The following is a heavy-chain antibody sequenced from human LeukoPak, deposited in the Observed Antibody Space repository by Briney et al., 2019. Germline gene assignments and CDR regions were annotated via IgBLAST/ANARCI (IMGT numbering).Heavy chain of an antibody. J-gene: IGHJ4*02. CDR1: GFTFSSYS. CDR2: ISSSSSYI. CDR3: ARPRGCGSARCNNFDY. Sequence: NAGGSLRLSCAASGFTFSSYSMNWVRQAPGKGLEWVSSISSSSSYIYYADSVKGRFTISRDNAKNSLYLQMNNLRAEDTAVYYCARPRGCGSARCNNFDYWGQGTLVTVSS. D-gene: IGHD2-2*01. V-gene: IGHV3-21*01.